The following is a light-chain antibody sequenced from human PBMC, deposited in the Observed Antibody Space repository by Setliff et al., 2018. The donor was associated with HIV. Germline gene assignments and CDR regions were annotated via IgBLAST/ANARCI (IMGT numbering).Light chain of an antibody. CDR3: QQYYSTPFT. J-gene: IGKJ3*01. CDR1: QSVLYSSNSKNY. CDR2: WAS. Sequence: DIVMTQSPDSLAVSLGERATINCKSSQSVLYSSNSKNYLAWYQQKPGQPPKLLIYWASTRESGVPDRFSGSGSGTDFTLTISSLQAEDVAVYFCQQYYSTPFTVGPGTKVDIK. V-gene: IGKV4-1*01.